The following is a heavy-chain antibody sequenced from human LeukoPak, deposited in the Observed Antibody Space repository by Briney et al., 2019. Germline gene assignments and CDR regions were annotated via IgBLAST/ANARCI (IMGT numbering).Heavy chain of an antibody. D-gene: IGHD6-6*01. CDR3: ASFGSSSPYYFDY. J-gene: IGHJ4*02. Sequence: TSETLSLTCAVYGGSFSGYYWSWIRQPPGKGLEWIGEINHSGSTNYNPSLKSRVTISVDTSKNQFSLKLSSVTAADTAVYYCASFGSSSPYYFDYWGQGTLVTVSS. CDR2: INHSGST. V-gene: IGHV4-34*01. CDR1: GGSFSGYY.